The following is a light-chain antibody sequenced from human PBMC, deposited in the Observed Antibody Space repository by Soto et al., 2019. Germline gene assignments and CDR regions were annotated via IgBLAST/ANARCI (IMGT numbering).Light chain of an antibody. V-gene: IGKV3-15*01. CDR1: QSVSSN. J-gene: IGKJ1*01. CDR3: QQYNNWPRET. CDR2: GAS. Sequence: TQSRATLSVSPGERATLSCRASQSVSSNLAWYQQKPGQAPRLLIYGASTRATGIPARFSGSGSGTEFTLTISSLQSEDFAVYYCQQYNNWPRETFGQGTKVDIK.